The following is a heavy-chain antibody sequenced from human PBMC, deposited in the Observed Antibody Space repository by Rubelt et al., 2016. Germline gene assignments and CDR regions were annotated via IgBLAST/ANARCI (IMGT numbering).Heavy chain of an antibody. CDR2: ISSSSSTI. V-gene: IGHV3-48*01. J-gene: IGHJ4*02. Sequence: KGLEWVSYISSSSSTIYYADSVKGRFTISRDSAKNSLYLQMNSLRAEDTAVYYCARGPGSMVRGEDYWGQGTLVTVSS. CDR3: ARGPGSMVRGEDY. D-gene: IGHD3-10*01.